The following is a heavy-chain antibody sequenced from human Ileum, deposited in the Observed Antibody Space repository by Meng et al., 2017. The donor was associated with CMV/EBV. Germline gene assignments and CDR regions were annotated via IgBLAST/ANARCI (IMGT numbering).Heavy chain of an antibody. CDR1: GFTFSSYG. J-gene: IGHJ2*01. Sequence: GESLKISCAASGFTFSSYGVNWVRQAPGKGLEWVAYISSSGTIIYYADAVKGRFTISIDNAKNSVSLQMNSLRAEDTAVSYCASALAASLFWTDTTHLYFELWGRGTLVTVSS. D-gene: IGHD3/OR15-3a*01. V-gene: IGHV3-48*03. CDR2: ISSSGTII. CDR3: ASALAASLFWTDTTHLYFEL.